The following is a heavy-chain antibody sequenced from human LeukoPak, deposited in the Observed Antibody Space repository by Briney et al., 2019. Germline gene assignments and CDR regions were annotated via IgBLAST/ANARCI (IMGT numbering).Heavy chain of an antibody. J-gene: IGHJ4*02. Sequence: GGSLRLSCAASGFTFSSYGMSWVRQAPGKGLEWVPAISGSGGSTYYADSVKGRFTISRDSSKDTLYLQMNSLRAGDTAVYYCAKIFYGDSGATFDYWGQGTLVTVSS. CDR3: AKIFYGDSGATFDY. CDR1: GFTFSSYG. V-gene: IGHV3-23*01. CDR2: ISGSGGST. D-gene: IGHD4-17*01.